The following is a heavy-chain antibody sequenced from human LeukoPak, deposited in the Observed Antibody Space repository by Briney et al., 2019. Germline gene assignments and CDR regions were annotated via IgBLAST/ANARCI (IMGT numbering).Heavy chain of an antibody. CDR3: ARLRVTPYISLDY. D-gene: IGHD4-23*01. Sequence: PSETLSLTCTVSGGSISSYYWSWIRQPPGKGLEWIGYIYYSGSTNYNPSLKSRVTISVDKSNNHFSLRLNSVTAADTAVYYCARLRVTPYISLDYWGQGFLVTVSS. CDR1: GGSISSYY. J-gene: IGHJ4*02. V-gene: IGHV4-59*12. CDR2: IYYSGST.